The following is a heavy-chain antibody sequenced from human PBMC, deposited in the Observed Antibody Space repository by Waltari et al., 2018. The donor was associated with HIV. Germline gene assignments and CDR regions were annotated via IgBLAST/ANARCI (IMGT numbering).Heavy chain of an antibody. J-gene: IGHJ4*02. V-gene: IGHV3-7*01. CDR1: GFTFSNSW. CDR3: AKLGAAFDF. CDR2: IRKGGSDT. Sequence: EVQLVESGGGLVQPGGSLRLSCSASGFTFSNSWMSWVGQAAGKGLEWVANIRKGGSDTYYVDSVKVRFTISRDDAKNSLYLQLNSLRVEDTAVYYCAKLGAAFDFWGQGTLVTVSS. D-gene: IGHD3-16*01.